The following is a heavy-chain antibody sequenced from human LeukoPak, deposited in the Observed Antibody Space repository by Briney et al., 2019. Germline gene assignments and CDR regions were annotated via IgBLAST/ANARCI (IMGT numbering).Heavy chain of an antibody. CDR3: ARHRQEGDSSGLSSVFHH. CDR1: GXSFTTYW. CDR2: IYPGDSDT. D-gene: IGHD3-22*01. Sequence: GESLKISCKGSGXSFTTYWIGWVRQMPGKGMEWMGIIYPGDSDTRYSPSFRGQVTISADKSINTAYLQWSSLKASDTAMYYCARHRQEGDSSGLSSVFHHWGQGTLVTVSS. J-gene: IGHJ4*02. V-gene: IGHV5-51*01.